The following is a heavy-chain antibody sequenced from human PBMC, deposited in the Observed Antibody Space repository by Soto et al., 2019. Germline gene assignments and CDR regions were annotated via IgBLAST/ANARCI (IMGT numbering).Heavy chain of an antibody. J-gene: IGHJ6*02. Sequence: ASVKVSCKASGYTFTSYYMHWVRQAPGQGLEWMGIINPSGGSTSYAQKFQDRVTMTRDTSTSTVYMELSSLRSEDTAVYYCARPMGRGVNPLSSYGMDVWGQGTTVTVSS. V-gene: IGHV1-46*01. CDR2: INPSGGST. CDR1: GYTFTSYY. CDR3: ARPMGRGVNPLSSYGMDV. D-gene: IGHD3-10*01.